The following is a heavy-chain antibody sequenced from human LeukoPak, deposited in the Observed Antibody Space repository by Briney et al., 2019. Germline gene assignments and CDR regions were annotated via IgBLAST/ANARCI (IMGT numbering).Heavy chain of an antibody. V-gene: IGHV3-23*01. CDR2: ISGSGGST. CDR1: GFTFSSYA. CDR3: AKDKSNYAILTGYYS. J-gene: IGHJ5*02. Sequence: PGGSLRLSCAASGFTFSSYAMSWVRQAPGKGLEWVSAISGSGGSTYYADSVKGRFTISRDNSKNTLSLQMNSLRAEDTAVYYCAKDKSNYAILTGYYSWGQGTLVTVSS. D-gene: IGHD3-9*01.